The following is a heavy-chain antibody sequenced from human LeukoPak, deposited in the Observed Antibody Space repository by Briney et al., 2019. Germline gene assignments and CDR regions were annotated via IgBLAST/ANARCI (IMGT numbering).Heavy chain of an antibody. CDR2: IIPIFGTA. D-gene: IGHD2-2*01. V-gene: IGHV1-69*13. CDR1: GGTFSSYA. CDR3: VRALYQLPNIRYFDY. Sequence: SVKVSCKASGGTFSSYAISWVRQAPGQGLEWMGGIIPIFGTANYAQKFQGRVTITADESTSTAYMELSSLRSEDTAVYYCVRALYQLPNIRYFDYWGQGTLVTVSS. J-gene: IGHJ4*02.